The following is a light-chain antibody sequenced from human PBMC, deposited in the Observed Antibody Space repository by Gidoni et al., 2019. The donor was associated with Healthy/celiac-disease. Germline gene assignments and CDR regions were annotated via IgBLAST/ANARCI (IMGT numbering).Light chain of an antibody. CDR1: QSVLYSSNNKNY. Sequence: DIVMTQSPDPLAVSLGERATINCKSSQSVLYSSNNKNYLAWYQQKPGQPPKLLIYWASTRESGVPDRFSGSGSGTDFTLTISSLQAEDVAVYYCQQYFRTPLTFGQGTKVEIK. J-gene: IGKJ1*01. V-gene: IGKV4-1*01. CDR2: WAS. CDR3: QQYFRTPLT.